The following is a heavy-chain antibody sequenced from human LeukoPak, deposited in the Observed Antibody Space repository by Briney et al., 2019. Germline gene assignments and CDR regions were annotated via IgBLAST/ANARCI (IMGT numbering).Heavy chain of an antibody. CDR1: GFTFSNSW. CDR3: ASGQFWSGYYYDY. Sequence: QSGGSLRLSCAASGFTFSNSWMHWVRQAPGKGLVWVSRIDSDGSSTSYADSVKGRFTISRNNAENTLYLQMNSLRAEDTAVYFCASGQFWSGYYYDYWGQGTLVTVSS. V-gene: IGHV3-74*01. CDR2: IDSDGSST. D-gene: IGHD3-3*01. J-gene: IGHJ4*02.